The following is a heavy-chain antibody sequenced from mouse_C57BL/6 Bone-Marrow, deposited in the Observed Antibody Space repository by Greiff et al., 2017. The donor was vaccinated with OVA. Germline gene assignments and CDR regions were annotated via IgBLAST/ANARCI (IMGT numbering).Heavy chain of an antibody. J-gene: IGHJ2*01. V-gene: IGHV1-81*01. CDR1: GYTFTSYG. D-gene: IGHD1-2*01. Sequence: QVQLQQSGAELVRPGASVKLSCKASGYTFTSYGISWVKQRPGKGLEWIGEIYPRSGNTYYNEKFKGKATLTADKSSSTAYMDLRSLTSEDSAVYFCASRGTTADYWGQGTTLTVSS. CDR3: ASRGTTADY. CDR2: IYPRSGNT.